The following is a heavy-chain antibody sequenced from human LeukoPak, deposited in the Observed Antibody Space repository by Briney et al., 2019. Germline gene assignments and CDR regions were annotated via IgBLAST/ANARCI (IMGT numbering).Heavy chain of an antibody. V-gene: IGHV4-59*08. J-gene: IGHJ3*01. D-gene: IGHD3-22*01. CDR1: GGSISSYY. CDR3: ARMGVSYYYDSSTYYPTAFDV. CDR2: IFHSGSI. Sequence: SETLSLTCTVSGGSISSYYWSWIRQSPGKGLEWIATIFHSGSIYYNPSLKSRVTLSVDTSKNQFSLRLNFVTAADTALYYCARMGVSYYYDSSTYYPTAFDVWGQGTMVSVSS.